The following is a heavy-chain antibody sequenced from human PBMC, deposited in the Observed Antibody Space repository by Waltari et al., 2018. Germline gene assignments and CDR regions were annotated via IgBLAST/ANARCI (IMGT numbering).Heavy chain of an antibody. CDR3: ARLSMWGSYRRGYFDY. J-gene: IGHJ4*02. CDR2: INPSGGST. CDR1: GYTFTSYY. V-gene: IGHV1-46*01. Sequence: QVQLVQSGAEVKKPGASVKVSCKASGYTFTSYYMHWVRQAPGQGLEWMGIINPSGGSTSYAQKFQGRVTMTRDTSTSTVYMELSSLRSEDTAVYYCARLSMWGSYRRGYFDYWGQGTLVTVSS. D-gene: IGHD3-16*02.